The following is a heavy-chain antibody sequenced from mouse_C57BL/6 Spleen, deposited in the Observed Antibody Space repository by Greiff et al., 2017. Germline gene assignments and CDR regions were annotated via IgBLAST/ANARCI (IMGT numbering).Heavy chain of an antibody. CDR1: GYTFTSYW. D-gene: IGHD1-1*01. V-gene: IGHV1-69*01. CDR3: ARKEDYYGSSYRWFAY. J-gene: IGHJ3*01. Sequence: QVQLQQPGAELVMPGASVKLSCKASGYTFTSYWMHWVKQRPGQGLEWIGEIDPSDSYTNYNQKFKGKSTLTVDKSSSTAYMQLSSLTSEDSAVYYCARKEDYYGSSYRWFAYWGQGTLVTVSA. CDR2: IDPSDSYT.